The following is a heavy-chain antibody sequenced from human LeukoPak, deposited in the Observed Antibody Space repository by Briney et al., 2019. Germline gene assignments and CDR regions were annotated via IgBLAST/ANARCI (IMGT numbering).Heavy chain of an antibody. CDR3: ARVGAAAGPYYFDY. J-gene: IGHJ4*02. CDR2: INAGNGNT. CDR1: GYTFTNYA. Sequence: GASVKVSCKASGYTFTNYAMHWVRQAPGRRLEWMGWINAGNGNTKYSQKFQGRVTITRDTSASTAYMELSSLRSEDTAVYYCARVGAAAGPYYFDYWGQGTLVTVSS. V-gene: IGHV1-3*01. D-gene: IGHD6-13*01.